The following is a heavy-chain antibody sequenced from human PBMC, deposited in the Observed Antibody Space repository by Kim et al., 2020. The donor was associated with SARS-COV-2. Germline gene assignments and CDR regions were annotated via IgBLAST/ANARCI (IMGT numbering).Heavy chain of an antibody. Sequence: AAPGKDRFTISRDNSKTTLYLQMNSLRAEETAVYYCAKQNGDYGTYYFDSWGQGTLVTVSS. J-gene: IGHJ4*02. D-gene: IGHD4-17*01. V-gene: IGHV3-23*01. CDR3: AKQNGDYGTYYFDS.